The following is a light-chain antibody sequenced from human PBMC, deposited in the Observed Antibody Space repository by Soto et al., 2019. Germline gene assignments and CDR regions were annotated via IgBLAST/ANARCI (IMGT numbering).Light chain of an antibody. CDR2: DAS. V-gene: IGKV1-33*01. Sequence: DIQMTQSPSSLSASVGDRVTITGQASQDISNYLNWYQQKPGKAPKLLIYDASNLETGVPSRFSGSGSGTDFTFTISSLQPEHIATYYCQQYDNLALTFGGGTKVDIK. CDR3: QQYDNLALT. CDR1: QDISNY. J-gene: IGKJ4*01.